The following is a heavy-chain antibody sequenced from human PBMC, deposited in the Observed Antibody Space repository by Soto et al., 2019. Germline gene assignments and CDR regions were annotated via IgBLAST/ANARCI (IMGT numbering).Heavy chain of an antibody. CDR2: IGSSGAI. CDR1: GFIFSSYS. D-gene: IGHD3-16*02. Sequence: GGSLRLSCAASGFIFSSYSMIWVRQAPGKGLEWVSYIGSSGAIDYADSVKGRFTISRDNDKNSLYLQMNSLRDEDTAVYYCARSLMFGGVIEGYWGQGTLVTVSS. V-gene: IGHV3-48*02. J-gene: IGHJ4*02. CDR3: ARSLMFGGVIEGY.